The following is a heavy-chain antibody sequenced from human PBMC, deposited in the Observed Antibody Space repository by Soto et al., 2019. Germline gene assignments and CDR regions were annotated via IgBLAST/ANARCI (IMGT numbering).Heavy chain of an antibody. V-gene: IGHV3-48*02. Sequence: EVQLVESGGGLVQPGGSLRLSCAASGFTFSSYSMNWVRQAPGKGLEWVSYISSSSSTIYYADSVKGRFTISRDNAKNSLYLQMNSLRDEDTAVYYCARDAPAPEVVVRSRVWFDPWGQGTLVTVSS. D-gene: IGHD3-22*01. CDR2: ISSSSSTI. J-gene: IGHJ5*02. CDR1: GFTFSSYS. CDR3: ARDAPAPEVVVRSRVWFDP.